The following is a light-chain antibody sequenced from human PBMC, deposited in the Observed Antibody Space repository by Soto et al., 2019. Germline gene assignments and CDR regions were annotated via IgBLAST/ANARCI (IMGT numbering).Light chain of an antibody. V-gene: IGLV2-14*03. Sequence: QSALTQPASVSGSPGQSITISCTGTSSDVGGYNYVSWYRQHPGKAPKFMIYDVSSRPSGVSNRFSGSKSGNTASLTISGLQAEDEVDYYCCSYTTSNTRQIVFGTGTKVPVL. CDR1: SSDVGGYNY. J-gene: IGLJ1*01. CDR2: DVS. CDR3: CSYTTSNTRQIV.